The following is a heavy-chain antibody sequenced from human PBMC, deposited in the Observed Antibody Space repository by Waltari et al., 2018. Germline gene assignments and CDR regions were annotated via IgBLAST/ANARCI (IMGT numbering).Heavy chain of an antibody. CDR2: IYPGDSDT. D-gene: IGHD1-26*01. V-gene: IGHV5-51*01. Sequence: EVQLVQSGAEVKKPGASLQSPCKRSGYSFHSHWLGSCRPRPGKGQECVWIIYPGDSDTRYSPSFQGQVTISADKSISTAYLQWSSLKASDTAMYYCARQPGAGIKVGADYWGQGTLVTVSS. CDR3: ARQPGAGIKVGADY. CDR1: GYSFHSHW. J-gene: IGHJ4*02.